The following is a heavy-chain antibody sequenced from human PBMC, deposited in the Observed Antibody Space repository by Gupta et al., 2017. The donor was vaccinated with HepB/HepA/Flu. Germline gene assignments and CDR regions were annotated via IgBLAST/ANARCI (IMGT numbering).Heavy chain of an antibody. D-gene: IGHD6-6*01. CDR1: GGSIRSDGYY. CDR3: AREQYSSSSGRYYYYYMDV. J-gene: IGHJ6*03. CDR2: IYYKGAT. Sequence: QVQLQESGPGLVKPSQTLSLTCTVSGGSIRSDGYYWRWIRQHPGKGLEWIGYIYYKGATYYNPSLTSRVTFSVDTSQSQFSLKLSSVTAADTAVYYCAREQYSSSSGRYYYYYMDVWGKGTTVAVSS. V-gene: IGHV4-31*03.